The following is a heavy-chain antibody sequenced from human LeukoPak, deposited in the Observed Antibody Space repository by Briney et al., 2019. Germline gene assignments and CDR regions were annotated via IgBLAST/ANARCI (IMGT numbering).Heavy chain of an antibody. D-gene: IGHD3-10*01. V-gene: IGHV3-30*18. J-gene: IGHJ4*02. Sequence: GRSLRLSCAASGFTFSSYGMHWVRQAPGKGLEWVAVISYNGSNKYYADSVKGRFTISRDNSKNTLYLQMNSLRAEDTAVYYCAQEAEYGSGSYPDYRGQGTLVTVSS. CDR3: AQEAEYGSGSYPDY. CDR1: GFTFSSYG. CDR2: ISYNGSNK.